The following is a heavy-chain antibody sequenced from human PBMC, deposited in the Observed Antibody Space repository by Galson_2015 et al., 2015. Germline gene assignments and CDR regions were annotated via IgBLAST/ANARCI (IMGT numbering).Heavy chain of an antibody. V-gene: IGHV3-53*01. CDR3: ARYSDSWYFDL. CDR1: GFTVNSNY. Sequence: SLRLSCAASGFTVNSNYMSWVRQAPGEGLEFVSVIYNGDTTYYADSAKGRFTISRDNSKNTLYLQMNSLRAEDTAVYYCARYSDSWYFDLWGRGTLVTVSP. CDR2: IYNGDTT. J-gene: IGHJ2*01. D-gene: IGHD2-15*01.